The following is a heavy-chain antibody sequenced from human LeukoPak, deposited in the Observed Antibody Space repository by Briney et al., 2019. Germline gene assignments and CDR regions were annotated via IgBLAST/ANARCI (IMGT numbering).Heavy chain of an antibody. CDR2: IYYSGST. J-gene: IGHJ4*02. Sequence: SQTLSLTCTVSGGSTSSGGYYWSWIRQHPGKGLEWIGYIYYSGSTYYNPSLKSRVTISVDTSKNQFSLKLSSVTAADTAVYYCARGVAYYYGSGRPDYWGQGTLVTVSS. D-gene: IGHD3-10*01. CDR3: ARGVAYYYGSGRPDY. CDR1: GGSTSSGGYY. V-gene: IGHV4-31*03.